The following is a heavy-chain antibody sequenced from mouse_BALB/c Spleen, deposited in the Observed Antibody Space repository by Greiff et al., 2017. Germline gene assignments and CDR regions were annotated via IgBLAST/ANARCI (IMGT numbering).Heavy chain of an antibody. CDR2: IYPSDSYT. V-gene: IGHV1-69*02. CDR1: GYTFTSYW. J-gene: IGHJ2*01. D-gene: IGHD4-1*01. Sequence: QVQLQQPGAELVRPGASVKLSCKASGYTFTSYWINWVKQRPGQGLEWIGNIYPSDSYTNYNQKFKDKATLTVDKSSSTAYMQLSSPTSEDSAVYYCTRESNWSFDYRGQGTTLTVSS. CDR3: TRESNWSFDY.